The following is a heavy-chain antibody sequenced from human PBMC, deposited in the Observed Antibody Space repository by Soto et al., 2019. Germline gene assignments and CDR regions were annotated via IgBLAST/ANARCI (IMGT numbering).Heavy chain of an antibody. V-gene: IGHV3-15*01. J-gene: IGHJ4*02. CDR3: TTDQLWFGPNFDY. CDR2: IKSKTDGGTT. Sequence: GGSLRLSCAASGFTFSNAWMSWVRQAPGKGLEWVGRIKSKTDGGTTDYAAPVKGRFTISRDDSKNTLYLQMNSLKTEDTAVYYCTTDQLWFGPNFDYWGQGTLVTSPQ. D-gene: IGHD3-10*01. CDR1: GFTFSNAW.